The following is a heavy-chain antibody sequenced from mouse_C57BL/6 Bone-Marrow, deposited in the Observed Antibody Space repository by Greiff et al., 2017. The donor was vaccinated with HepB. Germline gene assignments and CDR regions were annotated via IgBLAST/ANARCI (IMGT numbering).Heavy chain of an antibody. Sequence: EVNVVESGGGLVQSGRSLRLSCATSGFTFSDFYMEWVRQAPGKGLEWIAASRNKANDYTTEYSASVKGRFIVSRDTSQSILYLQMNALRAEDTAIYYCARDAGLGRWYFDVWGTGTTVTVSS. D-gene: IGHD4-1*01. V-gene: IGHV7-1*01. CDR2: SRNKANDYTT. CDR1: GFTFSDFY. J-gene: IGHJ1*03. CDR3: ARDAGLGRWYFDV.